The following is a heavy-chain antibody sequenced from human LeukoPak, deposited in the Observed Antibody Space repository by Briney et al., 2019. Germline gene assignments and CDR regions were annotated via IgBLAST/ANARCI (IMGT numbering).Heavy chain of an antibody. J-gene: IGHJ4*02. CDR2: IRGSGDKT. CDR1: GFTFSTYA. D-gene: IGHD3-10*01. CDR3: GRDRTQNSGSCQF. V-gene: IGHV3-23*01. Sequence: GGSLRLSCAASGFTFSTYAMTWVRQAPGKGLEWVSGIRGSGDKTLYADSVKGRFTISRDNSKNTLYLQMNSLRAEDTAVYDCGRDRTQNSGSCQFWGQGTLVSVS.